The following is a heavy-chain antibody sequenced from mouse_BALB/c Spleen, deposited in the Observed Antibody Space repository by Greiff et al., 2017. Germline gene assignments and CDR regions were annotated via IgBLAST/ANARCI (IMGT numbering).Heavy chain of an antibody. CDR3: ARSHYYGSKSPAY. CDR1: GYTFTSYV. CDR2: INPYNDGT. V-gene: IGHV1-14*01. D-gene: IGHD1-1*01. J-gene: IGHJ3*01. Sequence: LVESGPELVKPGASVKMSCKASGYTFTSYVMHWVKQKPGQGLEWIGYINPYNDGTKYNEKFKGKATLTSDKSSSTAYMELSSLTSEDSAVYYCARSHYYGSKSPAYWGQGTLVTVSA.